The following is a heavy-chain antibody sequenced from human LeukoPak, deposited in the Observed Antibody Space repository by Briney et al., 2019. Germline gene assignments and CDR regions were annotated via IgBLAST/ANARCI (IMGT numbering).Heavy chain of an antibody. CDR3: ARVAVPGYFDY. CDR2: IKQDGSER. Sequence: GGSLRLSCAASGFTFSGFSMSWVRQSPTKGLEWVANIKQDGSERYYADSVKGRFTIARDNSKNTLYLQMDSLRAEDTAVYYCARVAVPGYFDYWGQGTLVTVSS. CDR1: GFTFSGFS. V-gene: IGHV3-7*03. J-gene: IGHJ4*02. D-gene: IGHD6-19*01.